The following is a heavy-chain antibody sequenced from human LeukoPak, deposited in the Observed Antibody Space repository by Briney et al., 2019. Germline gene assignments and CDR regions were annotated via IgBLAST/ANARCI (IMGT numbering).Heavy chain of an antibody. CDR1: GGTFSSYA. CDR3: ARVSYCGGDCYSSQYFQH. J-gene: IGHJ1*01. CDR2: IIPIFGTA. D-gene: IGHD2-21*02. V-gene: IGHV1-69*13. Sequence: SVKVSCKASGGTFSSYAISWVRQAPGQGLEWMGGIIPIFGTANYAQKFQGRVTITADESTSTAYMELSSLRSEDTAVYYCARVSYCGGDCYSSQYFQHWGQGTLVTVSS.